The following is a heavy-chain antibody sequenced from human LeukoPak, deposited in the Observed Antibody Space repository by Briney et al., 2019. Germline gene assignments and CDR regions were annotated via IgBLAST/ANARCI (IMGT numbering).Heavy chain of an antibody. D-gene: IGHD3-22*01. CDR3: ASSPYDSSGYYFDY. Sequence: ASVKVSCKASGYTFTSYAMNWVRQAPGQGLEWMGWINTNTGNPTYAQGFAGRFVFSLDTSVSTAYLQISSLKAEDTAVYYCASSPYDSSGYYFDYWGQGTLVTVSS. J-gene: IGHJ4*02. CDR1: GYTFTSYA. V-gene: IGHV7-4-1*02. CDR2: INTNTGNP.